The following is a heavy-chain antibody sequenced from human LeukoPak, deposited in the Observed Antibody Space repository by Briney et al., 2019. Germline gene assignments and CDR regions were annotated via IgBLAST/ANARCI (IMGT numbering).Heavy chain of an antibody. D-gene: IGHD6-13*01. CDR2: ISAYNANT. J-gene: IGHJ6*02. CDR1: GYTFTRYG. CDR3: ARADQVAAAAPDV. Sequence: GASVKVSCKASGYTFTRYGVSWVRQAPGQGLEWMGWISAYNANTNYAQKLQGRVTMTTDTSTSTAYMELRSLRSEDTAVYYCARADQVAAAAPDVWGQGTTVTVSS. V-gene: IGHV1-18*01.